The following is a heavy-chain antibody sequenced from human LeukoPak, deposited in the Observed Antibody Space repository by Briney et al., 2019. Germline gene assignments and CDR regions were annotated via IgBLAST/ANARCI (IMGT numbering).Heavy chain of an antibody. CDR1: GDSLSRYY. CDR3: ARHGPNTPDDAFDI. D-gene: IGHD2-2*02. V-gene: IGHV4-59*08. Sequence: SETLSLTCTVSGDSLSRYYWSWIRQPPGKALDGIRYAYYSGSTNYNPSLKSRVTMSVDTSKNQFSLKLSSVTATDTAVYYCARHGPNTPDDAFDIWGQGTMVTVSS. CDR2: AYYSGST. J-gene: IGHJ3*02.